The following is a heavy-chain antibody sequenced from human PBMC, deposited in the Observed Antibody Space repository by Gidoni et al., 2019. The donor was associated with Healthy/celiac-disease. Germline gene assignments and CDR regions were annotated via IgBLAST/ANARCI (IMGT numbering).Heavy chain of an antibody. D-gene: IGHD1-26*01. Sequence: QVQLVESGGGVVQPGRSLRLSCSASGFTFSSYAMHWVRQAPGKGLEWVAVISYDGSNKYYADSVKGRFTISRDNSKNTLYLQMNSLRAEDTAVYYCARDRGWELQSGMDVWGQGTTVTVSS. V-gene: IGHV3-30-3*01. CDR3: ARDRGWELQSGMDV. CDR2: ISYDGSNK. CDR1: GFTFSSYA. J-gene: IGHJ6*02.